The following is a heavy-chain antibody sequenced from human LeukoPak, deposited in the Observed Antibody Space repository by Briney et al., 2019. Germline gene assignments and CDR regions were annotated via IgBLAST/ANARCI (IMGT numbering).Heavy chain of an antibody. Sequence: GGSLRLSCAASGFTFSSYAMHWVRQAPGKGLEWVAVISYDGSNKYYADSVKGRFTISRDNSKNTLYLQMNSLRAEDTAVYYCARDVTIFYAFDIWGQGTMVTVSS. J-gene: IGHJ3*02. V-gene: IGHV3-30*04. CDR3: ARDVTIFYAFDI. D-gene: IGHD3-3*01. CDR2: ISYDGSNK. CDR1: GFTFSSYA.